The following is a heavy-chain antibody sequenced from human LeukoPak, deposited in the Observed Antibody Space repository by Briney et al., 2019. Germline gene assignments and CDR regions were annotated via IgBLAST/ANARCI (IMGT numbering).Heavy chain of an antibody. V-gene: IGHV3-74*01. D-gene: IGHD3-3*01. CDR2: INSDGSST. J-gene: IGHJ3*02. CDR3: ARDRASITIFGVVISNDAFDI. CDR1: GFTFSSYW. Sequence: GALRLSCAASGFTFSSYWMHWVRQAPGKGLVWVSRINSDGSSTSYADSVKGRFTISRDTAKNTLYLQMNSLRAEDTAVYYCARDRASITIFGVVISNDAFDIWGQGTMVTVSS.